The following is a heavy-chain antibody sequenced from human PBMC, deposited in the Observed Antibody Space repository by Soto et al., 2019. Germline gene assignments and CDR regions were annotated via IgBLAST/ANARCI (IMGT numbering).Heavy chain of an antibody. CDR2: IIPIFGTA. Sequence: ASVKLSCKASGGTFSSYAISWVRQAPGQGLEWMGGIIPIFGTANYAQKFQGRVTITADESTSTAYMELSSLRSEDTAVYYCARNRLYSSGWSYYYYGMDVWGQGTTVTVSS. CDR3: ARNRLYSSGWSYYYYGMDV. J-gene: IGHJ6*02. V-gene: IGHV1-69*13. D-gene: IGHD6-19*01. CDR1: GGTFSSYA.